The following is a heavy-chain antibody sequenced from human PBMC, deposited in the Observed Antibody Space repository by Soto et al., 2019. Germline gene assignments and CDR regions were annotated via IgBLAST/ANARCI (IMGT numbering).Heavy chain of an antibody. V-gene: IGHV3-33*01. D-gene: IGHD3-22*01. CDR1: GFTFSSYG. CDR2: IWYDGSNK. J-gene: IGHJ4*02. Sequence: GGFLRLSCAACGFTFSSYGMHWVRQAPGKGLGWVAVIWYDGSNKYYADSMKGRFTISRDNSKNTLYLQMNSLRAEDTAVYYCARDLKYDSSGLDYWGQGTLVTVSS. CDR3: ARDLKYDSSGLDY.